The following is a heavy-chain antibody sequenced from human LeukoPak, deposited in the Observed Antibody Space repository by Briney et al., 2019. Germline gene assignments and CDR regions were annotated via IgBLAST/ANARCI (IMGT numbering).Heavy chain of an antibody. CDR2: IYRDGTT. Sequence: GSLRLSCAASGFTFSSYEMNWVRQAPGKGLEWVSVIYRDGTTYYADSVKGRFTISRDTSKNTLYLQMNSLQVEDTAVYFCARKGTGMNPIPGLYYFDSWGQGTRVTVSS. CDR1: GFTFSSYE. V-gene: IGHV3-53*01. D-gene: IGHD3-16*01. J-gene: IGHJ4*02. CDR3: ARKGTGMNPIPGLYYFDS.